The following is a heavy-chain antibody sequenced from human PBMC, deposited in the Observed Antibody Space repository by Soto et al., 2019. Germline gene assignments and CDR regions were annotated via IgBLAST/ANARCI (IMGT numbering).Heavy chain of an antibody. CDR1: GFTFSSYS. Sequence: EVQLVESGGGLVQPGGSLRLSCAASGFTFSSYSMNWVRQAPGKGLEWVSYISSSSRTIYYADSVMGRFTISRDNAKNSLYLQMNSLRAEDTAVYYCARDRFDYYDSSGYWRFDPWGQGTLVTVSS. J-gene: IGHJ5*02. CDR3: ARDRFDYYDSSGYWRFDP. D-gene: IGHD3-22*01. CDR2: ISSSSRTI. V-gene: IGHV3-48*01.